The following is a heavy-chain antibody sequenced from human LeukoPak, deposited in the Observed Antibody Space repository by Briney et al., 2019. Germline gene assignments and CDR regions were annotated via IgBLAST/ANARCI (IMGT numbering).Heavy chain of an antibody. J-gene: IGHJ4*02. V-gene: IGHV4-34*01. Sequence: SETLSLTCAVYGGSFSGYYWSWIRQPPGKGLEWIGEINHSGSTNYNPSLKSRVTISVDTSKNQFSLKLSSVTAADTAVYYCARRGRWLQFSYWGQGTLVTVSS. D-gene: IGHD5-24*01. CDR3: ARRGRWLQFSY. CDR1: GGSFSGYY. CDR2: INHSGST.